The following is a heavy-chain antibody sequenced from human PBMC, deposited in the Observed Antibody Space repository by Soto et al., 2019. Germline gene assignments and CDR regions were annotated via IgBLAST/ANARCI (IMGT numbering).Heavy chain of an antibody. Sequence: SQTLSLTCAISGDRVSSNSAAWNWIRQSPSRGLEWLGRTYYRSKWYNDYAVSVKSRITINPDTSKNQFSLQLNSVTPEDTAVYYCARDFTPLRGLVHHIAAAGTDSQIGINWFDPWGQGTLVTVSS. D-gene: IGHD6-13*01. V-gene: IGHV6-1*01. CDR1: GDRVSSNSAA. CDR2: TYYRSKWYN. CDR3: ARDFTPLRGLVHHIAAAGTDSQIGINWFDP. J-gene: IGHJ5*02.